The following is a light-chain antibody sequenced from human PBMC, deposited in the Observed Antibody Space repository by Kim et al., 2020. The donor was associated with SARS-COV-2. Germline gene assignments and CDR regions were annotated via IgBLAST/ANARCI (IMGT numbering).Light chain of an antibody. Sequence: ASVGDRVIITCRASQNIRSWLAWYQKKPGKAPNLLIYKASSLESGVPSRFSGSGSGTEFTLTISSLQPDDFATYYCQQYDSSPLTFGGGTKVDIK. V-gene: IGKV1-5*03. CDR3: QQYDSSPLT. CDR2: KAS. J-gene: IGKJ4*01. CDR1: QNIRSW.